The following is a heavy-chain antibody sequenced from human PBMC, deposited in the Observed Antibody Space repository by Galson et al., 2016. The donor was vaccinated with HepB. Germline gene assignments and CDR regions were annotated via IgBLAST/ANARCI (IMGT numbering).Heavy chain of an antibody. V-gene: IGHV3-15*01. CDR2: IKSRTDGGTA. J-gene: IGHJ5*02. CDR1: GFTVTNAW. CDR3: SNHHGSGTYYEFDP. D-gene: IGHD3-10*01. Sequence: SLRLSCAASGFTVTNAWMTWVRQAPGKGLEWVGRIKSRTDGGTADYAAPVKGRIIISRDDSKNTLYLQMNSLKTEDTAVYYCSNHHGSGTYYEFDPWGQGTPVTVSS.